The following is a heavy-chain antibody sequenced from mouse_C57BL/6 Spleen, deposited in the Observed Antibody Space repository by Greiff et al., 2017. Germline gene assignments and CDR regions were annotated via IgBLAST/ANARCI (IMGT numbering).Heavy chain of an antibody. CDR2: IDPSDSYT. Sequence: QVQLQQPGAELVKPGASVKLSCKASGYTFTSYWMQWVKQRPGQGLEWIGEIDPSDSYTNYNQKFKGKATLTVDTSSSTAYMQLSSLTSEDSAVYYYARRRWYYGSSYAMDYWGQGTSVTVSS. CDR1: GYTFTSYW. CDR3: ARRRWYYGSSYAMDY. V-gene: IGHV1-50*01. D-gene: IGHD1-1*01. J-gene: IGHJ4*01.